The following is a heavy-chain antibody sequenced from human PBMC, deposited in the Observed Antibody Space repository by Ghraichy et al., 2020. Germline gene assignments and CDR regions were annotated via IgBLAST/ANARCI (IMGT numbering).Heavy chain of an antibody. CDR3: AIRGYSSAFFDY. D-gene: IGHD5-18*01. CDR2: ISGGGDST. V-gene: IGHV3-23*01. Sequence: GGSLRLSCAASGFTFSSYAMGWVRQAPGKGLEWVSAISGGGDSTYYADSVKGRFTISRDNSKNTLYLQMNSLRAEDTAVYYCAIRGYSSAFFDYWGLGTLVTVSS. J-gene: IGHJ4*02. CDR1: GFTFSSYA.